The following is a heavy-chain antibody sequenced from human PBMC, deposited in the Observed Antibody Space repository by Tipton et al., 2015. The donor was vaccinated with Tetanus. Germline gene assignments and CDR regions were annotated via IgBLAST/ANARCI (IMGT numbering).Heavy chain of an antibody. Sequence: LRLSCTVSGASISSNTYYWGWIRQPPGKGLEWIASVSYSGSTYYNPSLKSRVTMSLDTSKNQFSLKLSSVTAADTAVYYCARGTGDYWGQGTLVTVSS. V-gene: IGHV4-39*07. CDR2: VSYSGST. CDR1: GASISSNTYY. CDR3: ARGTGDY. D-gene: IGHD1-14*01. J-gene: IGHJ4*02.